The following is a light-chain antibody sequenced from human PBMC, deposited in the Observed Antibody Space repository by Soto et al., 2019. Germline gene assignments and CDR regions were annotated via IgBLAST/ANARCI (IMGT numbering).Light chain of an antibody. J-gene: IGKJ5*01. V-gene: IGKV3-15*01. Sequence: EILMTQSPDSLSFAPGESCXLXXXXSQRVYSNLAWYQQRPGQAPRLLIYGASTRATGVPARFSGRGSGTEFTLTISSLQSEDFAVYYCQQYTNWPPNTFGQGTRLEIK. CDR1: QRVYSN. CDR3: QQYTNWPPNT. CDR2: GAS.